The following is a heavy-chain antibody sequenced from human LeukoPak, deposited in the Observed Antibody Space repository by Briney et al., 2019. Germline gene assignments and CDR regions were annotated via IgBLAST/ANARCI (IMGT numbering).Heavy chain of an antibody. CDR1: GGSVSSYY. CDR3: ATEGGGPRWLDP. D-gene: IGHD6-25*01. CDR2: ISASGSS. Sequence: SETPSLTCSVSGGSVSSYYWSWIRQPAGKGLEWIGRISASGSSNYNPSLRSRVIMSVDTPKNQFSLNLSSVTAADTAVHYCATEGGGPRWLDPWGQGTLVTVSS. V-gene: IGHV4-4*07. J-gene: IGHJ5*02.